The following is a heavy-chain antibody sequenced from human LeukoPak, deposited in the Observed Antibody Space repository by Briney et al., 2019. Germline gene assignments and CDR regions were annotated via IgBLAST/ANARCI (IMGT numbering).Heavy chain of an antibody. D-gene: IGHD6-13*01. CDR1: GGSISSSSYY. CDR2: ISYSGST. CDR3: ASGSSWYGGYEYFQH. V-gene: IGHV4-39*01. Sequence: SETLSLTCSVSGGSISSSSYYWGWIRQPPGKGLEWIGSISYSGSTYYNPSLKSRVTISVDTSKNQFSLKLSSVTAADTAVYYCASGSSWYGGYEYFQHWGQGTLVTVSS. J-gene: IGHJ1*01.